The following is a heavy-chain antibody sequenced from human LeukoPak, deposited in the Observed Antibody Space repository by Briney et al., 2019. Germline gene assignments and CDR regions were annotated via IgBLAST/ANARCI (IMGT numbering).Heavy chain of an antibody. CDR2: INPEGSEK. Sequence: GGSLRLSCAVSGLTFSSSWMDWVRQAPGKGLEWVASINPEGSEKYSADSVKGRFTISRDNAKNSLYLQMDSLRVEDTAFYYCARDLAYSRLDYWGQGMLVTVSS. CDR3: ARDLAYSRLDY. CDR1: GLTFSSSW. V-gene: IGHV3-7*01. D-gene: IGHD5-18*01. J-gene: IGHJ4*02.